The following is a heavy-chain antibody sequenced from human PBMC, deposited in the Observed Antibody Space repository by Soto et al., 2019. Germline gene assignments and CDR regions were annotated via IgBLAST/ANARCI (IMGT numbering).Heavy chain of an antibody. CDR1: GFTFSSYA. D-gene: IGHD3-16*01. V-gene: IGHV3-30-3*01. J-gene: IGHJ4*02. CDR3: VRDGGAY. CDR2: MSYDGSNK. Sequence: QVQLVESGGGVVQPGRSLRLSCAASGFTFSSYAMHWVRRAPGKGLEWMAVMSYDGSNKYYADSVKGRFTISRDNSKNTLYLQMNSLRPEGTALYYCVRDGGAYWGQGTLVIVSS.